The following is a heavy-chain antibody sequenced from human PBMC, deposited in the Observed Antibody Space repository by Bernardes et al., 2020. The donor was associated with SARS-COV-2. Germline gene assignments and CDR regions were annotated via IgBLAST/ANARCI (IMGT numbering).Heavy chain of an antibody. CDR1: GFTFSNYS. Sequence: GGSLRLSCAASGFTFSNYSMNWVRQAPGKGLEWVSSISSSSSYIYYADSVKGRFTISRDNAKNSLYLQMNSLRAENTAIYYCARVLGYCSSTSCYAFFYYIDVGSKVATVTVSS. CDR3: ARVLGYCSSTSCYAFFYYIDV. D-gene: IGHD2-2*01. V-gene: IGHV3-21*01. CDR2: ISSSSSYI. J-gene: IGHJ6*03.